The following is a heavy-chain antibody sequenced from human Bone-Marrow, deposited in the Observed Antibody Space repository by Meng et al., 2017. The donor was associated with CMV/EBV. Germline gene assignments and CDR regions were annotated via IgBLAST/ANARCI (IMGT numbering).Heavy chain of an antibody. CDR3: AADPSSIFGVGTLDY. Sequence: SVKGSCKASQYTFIDHHMHWVRQARGQRLEWIGWIVVGSGNTNYAQKFQERVTITRDMSTSTAYMELSSLRSEDTAVYYCAADPSSIFGVGTLDYWGQGTLVTVSS. J-gene: IGHJ4*02. V-gene: IGHV1-58*02. CDR2: IVVGSGNT. CDR1: QYTFIDHH. D-gene: IGHD3-3*01.